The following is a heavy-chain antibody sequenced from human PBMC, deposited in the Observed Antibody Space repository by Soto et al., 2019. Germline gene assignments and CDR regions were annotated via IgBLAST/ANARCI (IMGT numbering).Heavy chain of an antibody. CDR2: IYYSGST. D-gene: IGHD3-22*01. CDR1: GGSISSYY. J-gene: IGHJ3*02. CDR3: ARDYGLYYSDSSGSGDDFDI. Sequence: PSDTLSLTCTVSGGSISSYYWSWIRQPPGKGLEWIGYIYYSGSTNYNPSLKSRVTISVDTSKNQFSLKLSSVTAADTAVYYCARDYGLYYSDSSGSGDDFDIWGQGTMVTVSS. V-gene: IGHV4-59*01.